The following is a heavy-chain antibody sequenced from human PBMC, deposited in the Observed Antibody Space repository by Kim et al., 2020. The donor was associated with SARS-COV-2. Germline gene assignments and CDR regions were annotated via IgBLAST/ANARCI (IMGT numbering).Heavy chain of an antibody. CDR3: ARDYAYAFDM. CDR2: ITSSSSTI. CDR1: GFTFSSFS. Sequence: GGSLRLSCAASGFTFSSFSINWVRQAPGQGLEWVSYITSSSSTIYYADSVKGRFTISRDNGKNSLYLQMNSLRDEDTAVYYCARDYAYAFDMWGPGTMVTVSP. D-gene: IGHD3-16*01. V-gene: IGHV3-48*02. J-gene: IGHJ3*02.